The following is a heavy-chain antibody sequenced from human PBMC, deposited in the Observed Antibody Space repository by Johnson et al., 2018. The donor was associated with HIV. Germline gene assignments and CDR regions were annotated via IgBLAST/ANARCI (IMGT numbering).Heavy chain of an antibody. CDR2: ISRSGDII. CDR1: GFTFSDYY. J-gene: IGHJ3*01. V-gene: IGHV3-11*01. CDR3: AKTMAQGEYAFDV. D-gene: IGHD3-10*01. Sequence: QVQLVESGGGLVKPGGSLRLSCAASGFTFSDYYMTWIRQAPGKGLEWLSFISRSGDIIRYADSVKGRFTISRDNSRNTLYLQLTSLRDDDTAVYYCAKTMAQGEYAFDVWGQGTLVTVSS.